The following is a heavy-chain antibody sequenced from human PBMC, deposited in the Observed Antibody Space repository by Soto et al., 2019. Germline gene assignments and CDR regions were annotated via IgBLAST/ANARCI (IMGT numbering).Heavy chain of an antibody. D-gene: IGHD3-3*01. J-gene: IGHJ4*02. CDR1: GYTFTSYY. V-gene: IGHV1-46*03. Sequence: QVQLVQSGAEVKKPGASVKVSCKASGYTFTSYYMHWVRQAPGQGLEWMGIINPSGGSTSYAQKFQGRVTMTRDTSTSIVYMELSRLRSEDTAVYYCARDYYDFWSGYYIFDYWGQGTLITVSS. CDR2: INPSGGST. CDR3: ARDYYDFWSGYYIFDY.